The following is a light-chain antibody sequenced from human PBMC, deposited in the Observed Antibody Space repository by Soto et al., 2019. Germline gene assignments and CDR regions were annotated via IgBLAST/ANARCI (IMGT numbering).Light chain of an antibody. CDR3: SSFTTSNTLV. CDR1: SSDIGDYDY. J-gene: IGLJ1*01. CDR2: EVS. Sequence: QSALTQPASVSGSPGQSITISCSGSSSDIGDYDYVSWYQQHPGKAPKLIIFEVSNRPSGVSDRFSGSKSGNTAPLTISGLQAEDEADYYCSSFTTSNTLVFGTGTKVTVL. V-gene: IGLV2-14*01.